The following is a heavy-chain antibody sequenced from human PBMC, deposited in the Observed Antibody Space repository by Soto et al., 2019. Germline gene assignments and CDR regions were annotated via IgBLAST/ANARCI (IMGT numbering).Heavy chain of an antibody. Sequence: SETLSLTCTVSGAYIRSGIYYWSWIRQHPGKGLEWIGYISYSGSTYYNPSLKSRVTISVDTSKNQFSLKLNSVTAADTAVYYCARGVLYWGQGTLVTVSS. J-gene: IGHJ4*02. CDR2: ISYSGST. V-gene: IGHV4-31*03. CDR1: GAYIRSGIYY. CDR3: ARGVLY.